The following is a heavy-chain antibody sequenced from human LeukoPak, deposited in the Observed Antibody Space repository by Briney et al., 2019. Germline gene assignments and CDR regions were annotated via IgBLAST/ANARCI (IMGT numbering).Heavy chain of an antibody. CDR3: ARVPNYYGSGSLYFDY. Sequence: SQTLSLTCTVSGGSVSSGDYYWSWIRQPPGKGLEWIGYIYYSGSTYYNPSLKSRVTISVDTSKNQFSLKLSSVTAADTAVYYCARVPNYYGSGSLYFDYWGQGTLVTVSS. CDR2: IYYSGST. CDR1: GGSVSSGDYY. V-gene: IGHV4-30-4*01. D-gene: IGHD3-10*01. J-gene: IGHJ4*02.